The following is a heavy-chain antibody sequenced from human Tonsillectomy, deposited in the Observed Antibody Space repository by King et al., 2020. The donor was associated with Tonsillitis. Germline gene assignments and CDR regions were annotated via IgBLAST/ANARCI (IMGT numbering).Heavy chain of an antibody. V-gene: IGHV1-2*02. CDR1: GYTFTGFY. Sequence: VQLVESGAEVKKPGASVKVSCKASGYTFTGFYMHWVRQAPGQGLEWMGWINPNSGGTNYAQKFQGRVTMTRDTSISTAYMELSRLRSDDTAVYYCARVRSGYYDSSPPWGQGTLVTVSS. J-gene: IGHJ5*02. CDR3: ARVRSGYYDSSPP. CDR2: INPNSGGT. D-gene: IGHD3-22*01.